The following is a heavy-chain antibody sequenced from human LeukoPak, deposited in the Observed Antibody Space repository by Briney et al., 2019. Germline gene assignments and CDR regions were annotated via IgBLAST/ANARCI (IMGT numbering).Heavy chain of an antibody. CDR1: GFTFSSYS. CDR2: ISSSSTI. CDR3: ARTRDGYYFDY. V-gene: IGHV3-48*01. D-gene: IGHD4-17*01. Sequence: GGSLRLSCAASGFTFSSYSMNWVRQAPGKGLEWVSYISSSSTIYYADSVKGRFTISRDNAKNSLYLQMNSLRPEDTAVYYCARTRDGYYFDYWGQGTLVTVSS. J-gene: IGHJ4*02.